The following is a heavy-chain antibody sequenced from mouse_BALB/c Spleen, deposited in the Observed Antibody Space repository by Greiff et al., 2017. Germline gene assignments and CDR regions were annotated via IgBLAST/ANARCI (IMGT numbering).Heavy chain of an antibody. CDR1: GFTFSSFG. CDR2: ISSGSSTI. D-gene: IGHD4-1*01. CDR3: AREGLGRSYWYFDV. J-gene: IGHJ1*01. Sequence: EVKLVESGGGLVQPGGSRKLSCAASGFTFSSFGMHWVRQAPEKGLEWVAYISSGSSTIYYADTVKGRFTISRDNPKNTLFLQMTSLRSEDTAMYYCAREGLGRSYWYFDVWGAGTTVTVSS. V-gene: IGHV5-17*02.